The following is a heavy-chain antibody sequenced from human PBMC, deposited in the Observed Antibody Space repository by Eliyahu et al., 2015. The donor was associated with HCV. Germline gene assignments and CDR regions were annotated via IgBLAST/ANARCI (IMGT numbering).Heavy chain of an antibody. D-gene: IGHD3-3*01. J-gene: IGHJ5*02. Sequence: EVQLVESGGGLVKPGGSLXLSCAASGFTFSXYSMNWVRQAPGKGLEWVSSISSSSSYIYYADSVKGRFTISRDNAKNSLYLQMNSLRAEDTAVYYCARDWNYDFWSGKDWFDPWGQGTLVTVSS. V-gene: IGHV3-21*01. CDR1: GFTFSXYS. CDR2: ISSSSSYI. CDR3: ARDWNYDFWSGKDWFDP.